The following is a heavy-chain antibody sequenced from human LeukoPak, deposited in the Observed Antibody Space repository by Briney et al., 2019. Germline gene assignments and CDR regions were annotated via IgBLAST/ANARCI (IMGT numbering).Heavy chain of an antibody. CDR3: ARTPTYCGGDCYYFDP. Sequence: PSETLSLTCAVSGGSISSSGYSWSWIRQPPGKGLEWIGYIHHTGSTYYNPSLKSRVTISVDRSKNQFSLKLCSVTAADTAIYFCARTPTYCGGDCYYFDPWGQGTLVTVSS. V-gene: IGHV4-30-2*01. CDR1: GGSISSSGYS. J-gene: IGHJ5*02. CDR2: IHHTGST. D-gene: IGHD2-21*02.